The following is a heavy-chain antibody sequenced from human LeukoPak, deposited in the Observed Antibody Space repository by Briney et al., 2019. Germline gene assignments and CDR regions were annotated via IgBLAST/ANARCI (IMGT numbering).Heavy chain of an antibody. CDR3: ARERVDCTNGVCYKDFDY. CDR1: GFTFSDYY. D-gene: IGHD2-8*01. J-gene: IGHJ4*02. CDR2: ISSSGSTI. V-gene: IGHV3-11*01. Sequence: KPGGSLRLSCAASGFTFSDYYMSWIRQAPGKGLEWVSYISSSGSTIYYADSVKGRFTISRDNAKNSLYLQMNSLRAEDTAVYYCARERVDCTNGVCYKDFDYWGQGTLVTVSS.